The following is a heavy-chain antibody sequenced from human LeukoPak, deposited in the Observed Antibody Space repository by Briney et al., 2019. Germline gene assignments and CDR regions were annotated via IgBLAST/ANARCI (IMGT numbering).Heavy chain of an antibody. Sequence: GGSLRLSCAASGFTFSSYSMNWVRQAPGKGLEWVAFIRYDGNNKYYADSVKGRFTISRDNSKNTVYLQMNGLRAEDTAVYYCARDYSGYYGALDYWGQGTLVTVSS. CDR2: IRYDGNNK. CDR3: ARDYSGYYGALDY. D-gene: IGHD3-3*01. CDR1: GFTFSSYS. J-gene: IGHJ4*02. V-gene: IGHV3-30*02.